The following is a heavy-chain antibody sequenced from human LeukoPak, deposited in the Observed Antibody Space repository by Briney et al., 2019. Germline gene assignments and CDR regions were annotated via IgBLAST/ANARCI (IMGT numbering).Heavy chain of an antibody. Sequence: SSVKVSCKASGGTFSSYAISWVRQAPGQGLEWMGRIIPIFGIANYAQKFQGRVTITADKSTSTAYMELSSLRSEDTAVYYCARDVFGGNFVVGGPYYFDYWGQGTLVTVSS. D-gene: IGHD4-23*01. V-gene: IGHV1-69*04. CDR2: IIPIFGIA. CDR3: ARDVFGGNFVVGGPYYFDY. CDR1: GGTFSSYA. J-gene: IGHJ4*02.